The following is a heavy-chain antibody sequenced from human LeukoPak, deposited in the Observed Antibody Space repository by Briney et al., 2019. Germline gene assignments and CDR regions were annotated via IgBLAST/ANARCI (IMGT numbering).Heavy chain of an antibody. CDR3: ARDYCSGGSCYQDY. V-gene: IGHV3-30-3*01. CDR2: ISYDGSNK. Sequence: GRSLRLSCAASGFTFSSYAMHWVRQAPGKGLEWVAVISYDGSNKYYADSVKGRFTISRDNSKNTLYLQMNSLRAEDTAVYYCARDYCSGGSCYQDYWGQGTQVTVSS. D-gene: IGHD2-15*01. J-gene: IGHJ4*02. CDR1: GFTFSSYA.